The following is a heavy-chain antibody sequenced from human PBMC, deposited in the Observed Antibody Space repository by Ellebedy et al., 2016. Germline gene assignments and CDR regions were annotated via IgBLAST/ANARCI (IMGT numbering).Heavy chain of an antibody. CDR2: IWYDVTDK. V-gene: IGHV3-30*02. CDR3: AKEGATLVIQDS. J-gene: IGHJ5*01. D-gene: IGHD3-9*01. CDR1: GFPFNNYA. Sequence: GESLKISCEASGFPFNNYAMDWVRQAPGKGLEWVAGIWYDVTDKYYADSVRGRFNISRDNSNNKLYLKMNSLRAEDTALYYCAKEGATLVIQDSWGQGTLVTVSP.